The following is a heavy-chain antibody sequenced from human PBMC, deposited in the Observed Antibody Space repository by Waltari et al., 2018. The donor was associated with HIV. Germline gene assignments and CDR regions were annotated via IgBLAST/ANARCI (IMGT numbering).Heavy chain of an antibody. CDR3: ARGQDYDFWSGYYYDY. CDR1: GGSFSGYY. Sequence: QVQLQQWGAGLLKPSETLSLTCAVYGGSFSGYYWSWIRQPPGKGLEWIGEINHSGSTNYNPCLKSRVTISVDTSKNQFSLKLSSVTAADTAVYYCARGQDYDFWSGYYYDYWGQGTLVTVSS. D-gene: IGHD3-3*01. CDR2: INHSGST. J-gene: IGHJ4*02. V-gene: IGHV4-34*01.